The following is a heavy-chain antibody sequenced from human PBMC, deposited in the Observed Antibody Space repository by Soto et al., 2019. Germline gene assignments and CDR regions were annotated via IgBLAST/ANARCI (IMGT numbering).Heavy chain of an antibody. J-gene: IGHJ6*02. Sequence: SVKVSCKASGCTFSSYALSGLRQAPGQGLEWMGGIIPIFGTANYAQKSQGRVTITADESTSTAYMELSSLRSEDTAVYYCSRPLEPRYYYYVMDVWDQGTAVAVSS. V-gene: IGHV1-69*01. D-gene: IGHD1-1*01. CDR1: GCTFSSYA. CDR3: SRPLEPRYYYYVMDV. CDR2: IIPIFGTA.